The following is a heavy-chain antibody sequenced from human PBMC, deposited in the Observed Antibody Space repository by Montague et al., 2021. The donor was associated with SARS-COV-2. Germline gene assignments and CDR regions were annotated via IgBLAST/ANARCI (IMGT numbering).Heavy chain of an antibody. V-gene: IGHV4-39*07. Sequence: SETLSLTCSVSGGSVSSSSYDWGWIRQPPGKGLEWIGTVSDSGSTSYXPSLKSRVTISVDTPKNQFSLKLSSVTAADTAIYYCAGSLSGSQERGDYWGQGTLVPVSS. D-gene: IGHD1-26*01. CDR1: GGSVSSSSYD. CDR2: VSDSGST. CDR3: AGSLSGSQERGDY. J-gene: IGHJ4*02.